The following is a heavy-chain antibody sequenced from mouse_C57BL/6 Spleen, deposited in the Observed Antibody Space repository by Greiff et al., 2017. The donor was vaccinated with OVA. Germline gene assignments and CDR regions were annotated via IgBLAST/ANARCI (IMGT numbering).Heavy chain of an antibody. Sequence: EVQGVESGEGLVKPGGSLKLSCAASGFTFSSYAMSWVRQTPEKRLEWVAYISSGGDYIYYADTVKGRFTISRDNARNTLYLQMSSLKSEDTAMYYCTRDSDYYGSSSWFAYWGQGTLVTVSA. V-gene: IGHV5-9-1*02. J-gene: IGHJ3*01. D-gene: IGHD1-1*01. CDR3: TRDSDYYGSSSWFAY. CDR2: ISSGGDYI. CDR1: GFTFSSYA.